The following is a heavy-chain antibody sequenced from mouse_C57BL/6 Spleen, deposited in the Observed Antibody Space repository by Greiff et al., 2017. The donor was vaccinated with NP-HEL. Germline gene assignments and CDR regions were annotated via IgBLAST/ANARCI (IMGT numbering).Heavy chain of an antibody. CDR2: ISDGGSYT. D-gene: IGHD1-1*01. CDR3: ARVPDYGSSFYLDY. J-gene: IGHJ2*01. Sequence: EVQVVESGGGLVKPGGSLKLSCAASGFTFSSYAMSWVRQTPEKRLEWVATISDGGSYTYYPDNVKGRFTITSDNAKNNLYLQMSHLKSEDTAMYYCARVPDYGSSFYLDYWGQGTTLTVSS. CDR1: GFTFSSYA. V-gene: IGHV5-4*01.